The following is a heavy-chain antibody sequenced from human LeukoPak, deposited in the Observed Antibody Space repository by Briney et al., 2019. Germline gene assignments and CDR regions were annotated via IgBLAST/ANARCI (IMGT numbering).Heavy chain of an antibody. J-gene: IGHJ4*02. V-gene: IGHV3-48*03. CDR1: GFTFSSYE. Sequence: PGGSLRLSCAASGFTFSSYEINWVRQAPGKGLEWISYISSSGSTMYYADSVKGRFTISRDNAKNSLYLQMNSLRAEDTAVYYCARDTYDDYVPLDYWGQGTLVTVSS. D-gene: IGHD4-17*01. CDR2: ISSSGSTM. CDR3: ARDTYDDYVPLDY.